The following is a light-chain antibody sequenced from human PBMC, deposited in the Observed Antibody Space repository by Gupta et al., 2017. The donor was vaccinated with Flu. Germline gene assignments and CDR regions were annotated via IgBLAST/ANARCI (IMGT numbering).Light chain of an antibody. CDR3: QQLNSYPLT. CDR2: AAS. CDR1: QGISSY. Sequence: DIQLTQSPSSLSASVGNRVTITCRASQGISSYLAWYQQKPGKAPKLLIYAASTLQSGVPSRFSGSGSGTEFTLTISSLRPEDFATYYCQQLNSYPLTFGGGTKVEIK. V-gene: IGKV1-9*01. J-gene: IGKJ4*01.